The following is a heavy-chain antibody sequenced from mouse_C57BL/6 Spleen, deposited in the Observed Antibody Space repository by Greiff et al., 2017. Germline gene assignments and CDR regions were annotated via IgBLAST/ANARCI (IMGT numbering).Heavy chain of an antibody. Sequence: QVQLQQSGAELAKPGASVKLSCKASGYTFTSYWMHWVKQRPGQGLEWIGYINPSSGYTKYNQKFKDKATLTADKSSSTAYMQLSSLTDEDSAVYDCARGSSYDYFDDWGQGTTLTVSS. CDR1: GYTFTSYW. CDR2: INPSSGYT. CDR3: ARGSSYDYFDD. D-gene: IGHD1-1*01. V-gene: IGHV1-7*01. J-gene: IGHJ2*01.